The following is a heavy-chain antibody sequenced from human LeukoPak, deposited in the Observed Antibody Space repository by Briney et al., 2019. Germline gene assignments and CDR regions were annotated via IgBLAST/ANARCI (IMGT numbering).Heavy chain of an antibody. CDR1: GFTFSSYW. CDR3: ARHRGISTRDFED. Sequence: GGSLRLSCAPSGFTFSSYWMHWVRQAPGKGLVWVSRINTDGSTITYADSVKGRFTISRDNAKNTLYLQMNSLRAEDTAVYYCARHRGISTRDFEDWGQGTLVTVSS. V-gene: IGHV3-74*01. J-gene: IGHJ4*02. D-gene: IGHD3-16*01. CDR2: INTDGSTI.